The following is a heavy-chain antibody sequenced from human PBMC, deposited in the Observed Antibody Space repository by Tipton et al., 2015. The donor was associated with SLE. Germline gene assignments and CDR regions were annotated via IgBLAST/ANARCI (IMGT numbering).Heavy chain of an antibody. CDR1: GFTFDNYA. J-gene: IGHJ4*02. CDR2: ISWDSDDV. Sequence: SLRLSCAVSGFTFDNYAMHWVRQVPGKGLEWVSGISWDSDDVNYADSVKGRFTISRDNAKNSLYLQMNSLKIEDTALYYCAKDMDYFGSQSTLEYWGQGILVTVSS. D-gene: IGHD3-10*01. CDR3: AKDMDYFGSQSTLEY. V-gene: IGHV3-9*01.